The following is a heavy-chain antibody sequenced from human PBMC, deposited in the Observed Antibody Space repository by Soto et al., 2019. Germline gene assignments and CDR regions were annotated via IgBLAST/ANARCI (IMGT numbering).Heavy chain of an antibody. CDR3: ARLVAAVPGHYYFDY. CDR1: GITVSSNF. V-gene: IGHV3-66*04. J-gene: IGHJ4*02. Sequence: EVQLVESGGGLVQPGGSLRLSCEASGITVSSNFMTWVRQAPGKGLEWVSVIHSGGSTYSANSVKGRITISRDNSKNTVYLQMNSLRAEDTAFYYGARLVAAVPGHYYFDYWGQGTLVTVSS. CDR2: IHSGGST. D-gene: IGHD6-19*01.